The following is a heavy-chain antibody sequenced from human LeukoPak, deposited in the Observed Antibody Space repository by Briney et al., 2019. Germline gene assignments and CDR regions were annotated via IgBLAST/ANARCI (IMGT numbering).Heavy chain of an antibody. CDR1: GFTFSSYW. Sequence: GGSLRLSCAASGFTFSSYWMHWVRQAPGKGLVLVSRINSDGSTISYADSVKGRFTISRDNAKNTLYLQMNSLRAEDTAVYYCARDLFGGSQNWGQGTLVSVSS. D-gene: IGHD1-26*01. J-gene: IGHJ4*02. CDR3: ARDLFGGSQN. V-gene: IGHV3-74*01. CDR2: INSDGSTI.